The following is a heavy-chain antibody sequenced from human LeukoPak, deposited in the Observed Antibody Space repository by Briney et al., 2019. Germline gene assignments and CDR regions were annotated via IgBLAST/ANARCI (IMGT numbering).Heavy chain of an antibody. D-gene: IGHD3-9*01. V-gene: IGHV3-53*04. CDR2: IYSGGST. CDR3: ARPYYDILTGYFHSLSMDV. J-gene: IGHJ6*02. CDR1: GFTFSSYA. Sequence: GGSLRLSCAASGFTFSSYAMSWVRQAPGKGLEWVSVIYSGGSTYYADSVKGRFTISRHNSKNTLYLQMNSLRAEDTAVYYCARPYYDILTGYFHSLSMDVWGQGTTVTVSS.